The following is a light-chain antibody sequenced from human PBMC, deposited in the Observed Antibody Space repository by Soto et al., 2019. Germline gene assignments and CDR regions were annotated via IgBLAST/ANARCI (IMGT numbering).Light chain of an antibody. CDR2: DVS. CDR1: NNDVGRYNY. CDR3: SSYAGSNIWV. J-gene: IGLJ3*02. Sequence: QSVLTQPPSASGSPGQSVTISCTGTNNDVGRYNYVSWYQQYPGKAPKVMISDVSERPSGVPDRFSGSKSGNTASLTVSGLQAEDEADYYCSSYAGSNIWVFGGGTKVTVL. V-gene: IGLV2-8*01.